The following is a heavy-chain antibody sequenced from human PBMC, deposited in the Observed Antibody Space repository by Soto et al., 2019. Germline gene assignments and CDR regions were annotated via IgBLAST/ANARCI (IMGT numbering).Heavy chain of an antibody. V-gene: IGHV4-59*12. CDR3: ARGTVQRWLPYYYYGMDV. J-gene: IGHJ6*02. CDR1: GGSISSYY. Sequence: SETLSLTCTVSGGSISSYYWSWIRQPPGKGLEWIGYINHSGSTNYNPSLKSRVTISVDTSKNQFSLKLSSVTAADTAVYYCARGTVQRWLPYYYYGMDVWGQGTTVTVSS. CDR2: INHSGST. D-gene: IGHD5-12*01.